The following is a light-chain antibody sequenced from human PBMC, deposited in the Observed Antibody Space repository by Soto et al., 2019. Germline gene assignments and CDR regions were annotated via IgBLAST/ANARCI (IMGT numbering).Light chain of an antibody. CDR3: KQFGSSPYT. J-gene: IGKJ2*01. V-gene: IGKV3-20*01. CDR2: GAS. CDR1: QRVSSRF. Sequence: EVVMTQSPGTLSLSPGERATLSCRASQRVSSRFLAWYQQKPGQAPRLLTYGASNMASGIPDRFSGTGSGTVFTLTISRLEPEDFAVFYCKQFGSSPYTFGLGTKLEIK.